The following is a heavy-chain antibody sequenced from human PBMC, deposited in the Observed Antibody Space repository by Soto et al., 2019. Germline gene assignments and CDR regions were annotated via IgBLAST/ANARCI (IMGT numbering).Heavy chain of an antibody. V-gene: IGHV5-10-1*01. D-gene: IGHD5-18*01. J-gene: IGHJ4*02. CDR1: GYIFSSYW. Sequence: GESLKISCKGSGYIFSSYWISWVLQMPGKVLEWMGRIDPSDSYTNYSPSFQGHVTISADKSISTAYLQWSSLKASDTAMYYCARRGVDTAMVSWGQGTLVTVSS. CDR3: ARRGVDTAMVS. CDR2: IDPSDSYT.